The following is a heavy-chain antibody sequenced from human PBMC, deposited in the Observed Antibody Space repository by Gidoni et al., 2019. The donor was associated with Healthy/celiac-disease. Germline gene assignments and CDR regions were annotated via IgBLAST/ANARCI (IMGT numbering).Heavy chain of an antibody. Sequence: EVQLVESGGGLVTPGGSLRLSCAASGFPFSSYSMHWVRQAPGKGLEWVSSISSSSSYIYYADSVKGRFTISRDNDKNSLYLQMNSLRAEDTAVYYCAREVVVPAANRYYYYGMDVWGQGTTVTVSS. CDR1: GFPFSSYS. D-gene: IGHD2-2*01. CDR2: ISSSSSYI. J-gene: IGHJ6*02. CDR3: AREVVVPAANRYYYYGMDV. V-gene: IGHV3-21*01.